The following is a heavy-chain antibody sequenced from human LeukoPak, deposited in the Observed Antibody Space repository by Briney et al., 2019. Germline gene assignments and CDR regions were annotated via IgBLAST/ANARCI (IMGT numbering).Heavy chain of an antibody. V-gene: IGHV3-48*01. D-gene: IGHD3-22*01. J-gene: IGHJ5*02. Sequence: GGSLRLSCAASGVTFSSYSMNWVRQAPGKGLEWVSYISSRDTIYYADSVKGRFTISRDNAQNTLYLQMNSLRAEDTAVYYCARVIENAWGQGTLVTVSS. CDR2: ISSRDTI. CDR1: GVTFSSYS. CDR3: ARVIENA.